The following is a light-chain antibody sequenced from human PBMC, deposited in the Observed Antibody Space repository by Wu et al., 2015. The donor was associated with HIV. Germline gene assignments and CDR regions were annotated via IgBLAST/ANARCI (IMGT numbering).Light chain of an antibody. CDR2: GAS. Sequence: IVLTQSPGTLSLSPGERATLSCRASQSISSSYLAWYQQKPGQAPRLLVYGASTRATGIPDRFSTSASGTDFTLTISSLEPEDVAVYYCQQFGSSPLTFGQGTKVEIK. CDR3: QQFGSSPLT. CDR1: QSISSSY. J-gene: IGKJ1*01. V-gene: IGKV3-20*01.